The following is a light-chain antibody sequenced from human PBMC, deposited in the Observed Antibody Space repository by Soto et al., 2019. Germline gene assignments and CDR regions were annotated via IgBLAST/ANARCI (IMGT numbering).Light chain of an antibody. CDR2: DVS. J-gene: IGLJ1*01. V-gene: IGLV2-11*01. Sequence: QSALTQPRSVSGCPGQSVTISCTGTSGDVGGYNYVSWYQQHPGKAPKLMIYDVSKRPSGVPDRFSGSKSGNTASLTISGLQAEDEADYYCCSYAGSYTYVFATGTKVTVL. CDR1: SGDVGGYNY. CDR3: CSYAGSYTYV.